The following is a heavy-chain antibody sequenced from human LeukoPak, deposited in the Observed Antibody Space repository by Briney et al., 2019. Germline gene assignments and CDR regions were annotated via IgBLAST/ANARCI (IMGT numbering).Heavy chain of an antibody. CDR2: ISGSGGHT. CDR3: AKGGEATMRDGYNYYYYYMEV. D-gene: IGHD5-24*01. CDR1: GITLSSHA. J-gene: IGHJ6*03. V-gene: IGHV3-23*01. Sequence: PGGSLRLPCATSGITLSSHAMSWVRQAPGKGLEWVSLISGSGGHTYYGDSVKGRFTISRDNSKNTFYLQMNSLRADDTAVYYCAKGGEATMRDGYNYYYYYMEVWGKGTTVTVSS.